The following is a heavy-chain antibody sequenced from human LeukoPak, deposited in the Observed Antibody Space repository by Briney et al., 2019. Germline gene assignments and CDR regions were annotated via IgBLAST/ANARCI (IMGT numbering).Heavy chain of an antibody. V-gene: IGHV3-30*02. CDR3: AREQQHGAGEFDY. Sequence: GGSLRLSCAAAGFTFTSYGMNWVRQAPGKGLERVAAIRSDESDKYYADSVKGLFTISRDTSRNTVYLQMNSLRGDDTAVYYCAREQQHGAGEFDYWGQGTLVTVSS. D-gene: IGHD6-13*01. CDR1: GFTFTSYG. CDR2: IRSDESDK. J-gene: IGHJ4*02.